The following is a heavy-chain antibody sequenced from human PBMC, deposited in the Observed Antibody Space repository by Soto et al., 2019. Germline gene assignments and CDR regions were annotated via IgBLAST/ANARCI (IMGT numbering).Heavy chain of an antibody. CDR3: ARTLNPRRTTVISYYYSGMDV. Sequence: ASVKVSCKASGGTLSSYAISWVRQAPGQGLEWMGGIIPIFGTANYAQKFQGRVTITADESTSTAYMELSSLRSEDTAVYYCARTLNPRRTTVISYYYSGMDVWGQGTTVTVSS. D-gene: IGHD4-17*01. CDR1: GGTLSSYA. V-gene: IGHV1-69*13. CDR2: IIPIFGTA. J-gene: IGHJ6*02.